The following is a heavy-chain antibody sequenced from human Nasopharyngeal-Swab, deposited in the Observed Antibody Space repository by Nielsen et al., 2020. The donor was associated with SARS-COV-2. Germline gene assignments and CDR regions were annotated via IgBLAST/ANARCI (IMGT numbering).Heavy chain of an antibody. CDR3: ARGRTYYDRSESALDI. J-gene: IGHJ3*02. CDR2: ISYDGSHK. D-gene: IGHD3-22*01. CDR1: GFTFRTHA. Sequence: GESLKISCAASGFTFRTHAMHWVRQAPGKGLEWVAVISYDGSHKYYADSLKGRFTISRDNSKNALYLQMNSLRTDDTAVYYCARGRTYYDRSESALDIWGQGAMVTVSS. V-gene: IGHV3-30*04.